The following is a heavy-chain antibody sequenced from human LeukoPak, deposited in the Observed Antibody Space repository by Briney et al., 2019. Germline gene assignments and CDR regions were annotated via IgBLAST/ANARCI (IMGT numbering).Heavy chain of an antibody. CDR2: INPNSGGT. Sequence: GASVKVSCKASGYTFTGYYMHWVRQAPGQGLEWMGWINPNSGGTNYAQKFQGRVTMTRDTSISTAYMELSSLRSEDTAVYYCARRVVVAASYYYYMDVWGKGTTVTVSS. V-gene: IGHV1-2*02. J-gene: IGHJ6*03. CDR3: ARRVVVAASYYYYMDV. D-gene: IGHD2-15*01. CDR1: GYTFTGYY.